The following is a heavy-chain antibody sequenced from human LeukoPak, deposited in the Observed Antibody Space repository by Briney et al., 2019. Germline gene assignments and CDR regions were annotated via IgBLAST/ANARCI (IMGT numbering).Heavy chain of an antibody. V-gene: IGHV1-8*01. CDR2: MNPNSGNT. J-gene: IGHJ4*02. CDR1: GYTFTSYD. CDR3: ARGLSRILWFGEYNFDY. D-gene: IGHD3-10*01. Sequence: HGASVNVSCKASGYTFTSYDINWVRQAAGQGLEGMGWMNPNSGNTVYAQKFQGRVTMPRNPSISTAYMELSSLRSEDTAVYYCARGLSRILWFGEYNFDYWGQGTLVTVSS.